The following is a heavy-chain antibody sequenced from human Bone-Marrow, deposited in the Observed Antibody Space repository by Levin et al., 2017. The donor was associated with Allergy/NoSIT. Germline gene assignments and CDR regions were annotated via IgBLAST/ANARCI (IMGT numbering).Heavy chain of an antibody. D-gene: IGHD3-16*01. CDR1: GFSFSDHY. J-gene: IGHJ4*02. Sequence: PGGSLRLSCAASGFSFSDHYMDWVRQAPGKGLEWVGRITSKTRSFSAEYAASLKGRFTISRDDSLNSVYLQMSSLKTEDTAVYSCADLGRCYIGWGQGTLVTVSS. V-gene: IGHV3-72*01. CDR2: ITSKTRSFSA. CDR3: ADLGRCYIG.